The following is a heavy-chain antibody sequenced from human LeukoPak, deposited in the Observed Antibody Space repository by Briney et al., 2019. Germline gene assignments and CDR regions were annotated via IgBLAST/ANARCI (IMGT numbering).Heavy chain of an antibody. V-gene: IGHV3-21*01. CDR3: ARGGPNYGDAPPDY. CDR2: ISSSSSYI. J-gene: IGHJ4*02. Sequence: PGGSLRLSCAASGFTFRNHWMHWVRPAPGKGLEWVSSISSSSSYIYYADSVKGRFTISRDNAKNSLYLQMDSMRADDSAVYYCARGGPNYGDAPPDYWGQGTLVTVSS. D-gene: IGHD3-10*01. CDR1: GFTFRNHW.